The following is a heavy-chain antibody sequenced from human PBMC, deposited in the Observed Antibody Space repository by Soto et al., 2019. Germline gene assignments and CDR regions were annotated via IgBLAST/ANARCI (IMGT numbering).Heavy chain of an antibody. V-gene: IGHV1-3*01. CDR2: INAGNGNT. J-gene: IGHJ6*02. CDR3: ASSYSNYALIDYYYYGMDG. D-gene: IGHD4-4*01. CDR1: GYTFTSYA. Sequence: QVQLVQSGAEVKKPGASVKVSCKASGYTFTSYAMHWVRQAPGQRLEWMGWINAGNGNTKYSQKFQGRVTITRDTSASTAYRELSSLRSEDTAVYYCASSYSNYALIDYYYYGMDGWGQGTTVTVSS.